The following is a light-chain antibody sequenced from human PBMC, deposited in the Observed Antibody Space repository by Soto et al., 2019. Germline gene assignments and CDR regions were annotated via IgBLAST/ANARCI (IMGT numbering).Light chain of an antibody. V-gene: IGKV3-20*01. J-gene: IGKJ5*01. CDR2: GAS. CDR3: QEYNSWPPIT. CDR1: QSMSNSN. Sequence: IVLTQSPGTLSLSPGDRATLSCRASQSMSNSNLAWYQHKPGQAPRLLIYGASNRATGIPDRFSGSGSGTDFILTINRLEPEDFAVYYCQEYNSWPPITFGQGTRLENK.